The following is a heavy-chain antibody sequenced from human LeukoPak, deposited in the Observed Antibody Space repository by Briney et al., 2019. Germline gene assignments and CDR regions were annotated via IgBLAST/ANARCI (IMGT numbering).Heavy chain of an antibody. Sequence: GGSLRLSCAASGFTFSSYGMHWVRQAPGKGLEWVAVIWYDGSNKYYADSVKGRFTISRDNSQNTLYLQMNSLRAEDTAVYYCARDEQGMDVWGQGTTVTVSS. J-gene: IGHJ6*02. CDR1: GFTFSSYG. V-gene: IGHV3-33*01. CDR2: IWYDGSNK. CDR3: ARDEQGMDV.